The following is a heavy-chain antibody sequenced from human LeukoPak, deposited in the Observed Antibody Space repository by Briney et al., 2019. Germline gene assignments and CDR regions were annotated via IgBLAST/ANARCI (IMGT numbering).Heavy chain of an antibody. V-gene: IGHV4-4*07. J-gene: IGHJ6*03. D-gene: IGHD2-15*01. Sequence: SSDTLSLTCTVSGGSISSYYWRGMRQPAGKGREWIGRIYTSGSTNYNPSIKSRVTMSVDTSKNQFSLKLSSVTAADTAVYYCARGVVVVAATHDYYYYMDVWGKGTTVTVSS. CDR2: IYTSGST. CDR3: ARGVVVVAATHDYYYYMDV. CDR1: GGSISSYY.